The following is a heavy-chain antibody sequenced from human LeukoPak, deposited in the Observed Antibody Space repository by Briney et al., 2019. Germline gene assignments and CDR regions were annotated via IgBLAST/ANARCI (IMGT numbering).Heavy chain of an antibody. CDR3: AREIYYDSSAYDY. CDR2: IHTSGNT. D-gene: IGHD3-22*01. J-gene: IGHJ4*02. V-gene: IGHV4-61*09. CDR1: GGSISSGSYC. Sequence: DPSETLSLTCTVSGGSISSGSYCWSWIRQPAGKGLEWIGHIHTSGNTNYNPSLKSRVTISVDTSKNQFSLKLSSVTAADTAVYYCAREIYYDSSAYDYWGQGTLVTVSS.